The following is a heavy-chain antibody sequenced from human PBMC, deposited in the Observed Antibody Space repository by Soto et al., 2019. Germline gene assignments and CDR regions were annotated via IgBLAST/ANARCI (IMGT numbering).Heavy chain of an antibody. CDR2: INAGNGNT. D-gene: IGHD3-3*01. CDR3: ARHHPTSTVFGILISLAH. CDR1: GYTFTSYA. Sequence: ASVKVSCKASGYTFTSYAMHWVRQAPGQRLEWMGWINAGNGNTKYSQKFQGRVTITRDTSASTAYMELTATDTAIYYCARHHPTSTVFGILISLAHWGRGALVTVSS. J-gene: IGHJ4*02. V-gene: IGHV1-3*01.